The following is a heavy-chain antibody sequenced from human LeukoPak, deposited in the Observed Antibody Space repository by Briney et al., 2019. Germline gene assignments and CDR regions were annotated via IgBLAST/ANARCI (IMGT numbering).Heavy chain of an antibody. D-gene: IGHD5-18*01. J-gene: IGHJ4*02. Sequence: PGGSLRLSCAASGFTFSDSAIHWVRQASGKGLEWVGRIRSKANSYAAAHTASLKGRFTLSRDDSKNTAYLQMNSLKTEDTAVYYCTRPGNVDTPMAYDYWGQGVLVTVSS. CDR3: TRPGNVDTPMAYDY. V-gene: IGHV3-73*01. CDR2: IRSKANSYAA. CDR1: GFTFSDSA.